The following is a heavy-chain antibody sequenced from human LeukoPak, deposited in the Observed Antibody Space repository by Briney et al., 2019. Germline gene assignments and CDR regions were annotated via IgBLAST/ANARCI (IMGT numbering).Heavy chain of an antibody. CDR1: GFTVSRNY. CDR3: ARAERAFFDY. J-gene: IGHJ4*02. Sequence: GGSLRLSCAASGFTVSRNYMTWVRQAPGKGLEWVSVIYSGGSTYYADSVKGRFTISRHNSHNTLSLQMNSLRAEDTAVYYCARAERAFFDYWGQGTLVTVSS. V-gene: IGHV3-53*04. CDR2: IYSGGST.